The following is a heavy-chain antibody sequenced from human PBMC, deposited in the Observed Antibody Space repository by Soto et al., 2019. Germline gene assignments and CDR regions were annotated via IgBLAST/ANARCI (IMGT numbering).Heavy chain of an antibody. V-gene: IGHV4-31*02. J-gene: IGHJ4*02. D-gene: IGHD4-17*01. CDR3: ARKTTVTTKMGFDY. CDR1: GGSISSGGYY. CDR2: IYYSGST. Sequence: PSETLSLTCTVSGGSISSGGYYWSWIRQHPGKGLEWIGYIYYSGSTYYNPSLKSRVTISVDTSKNQFSLKLSSVTAADTAVYYCARKTTVTTKMGFDYWGQGTLVTVSS.